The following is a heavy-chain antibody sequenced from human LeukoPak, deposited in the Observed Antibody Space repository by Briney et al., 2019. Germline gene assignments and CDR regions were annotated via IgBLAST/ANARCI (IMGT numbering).Heavy chain of an antibody. Sequence: GGSLRLSCAASGFTFSSYAMSWVRQAPGKGLEWVSAISGSGGSTYYADSVKGRFTISRDSSKNTLYLQMNSLRAEDTAVYYCAKVKLLVGGYSYGMVDYWGQGTLVTVSS. D-gene: IGHD5-18*01. J-gene: IGHJ4*02. V-gene: IGHV3-23*01. CDR2: ISGSGGST. CDR3: AKVKLLVGGYSYGMVDY. CDR1: GFTFSSYA.